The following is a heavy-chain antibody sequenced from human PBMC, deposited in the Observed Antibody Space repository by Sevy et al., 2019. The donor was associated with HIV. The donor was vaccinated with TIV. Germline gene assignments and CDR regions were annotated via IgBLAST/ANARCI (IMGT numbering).Heavy chain of an antibody. CDR2: IKKDGTDK. J-gene: IGHJ4*02. V-gene: IGHV3-7*03. CDR3: ARDRRVEYGGSDY. Sequence: GGSLRLSCAVSGFTFSNHWMTGVRQAPGKGLEWVANIKKDGTDKFYVDSVMGRFSISRDNAKDLLYLQMNSLRVEDTAVYYCARDRRVEYGGSDYWGQGTLVTVSS. CDR1: GFTFSNHW. D-gene: IGHD3-10*01.